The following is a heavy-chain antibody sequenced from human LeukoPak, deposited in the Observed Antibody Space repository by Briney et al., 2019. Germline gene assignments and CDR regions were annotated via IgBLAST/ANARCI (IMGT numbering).Heavy chain of an antibody. J-gene: IGHJ4*02. D-gene: IGHD5-12*01. CDR3: ARNQGIYNHRIIDS. CDR1: GYTFSSYG. Sequence: ASLKVSCKASGYTFSSYGISWVRQAPGQGLEWMGWISAYNGNTNFAQEFQGRVTMTTDTSTSTASMELRSLRSDDTAVYYCARNQGIYNHRIIDSWGQGTLVTVSS. V-gene: IGHV1-18*01. CDR2: ISAYNGNT.